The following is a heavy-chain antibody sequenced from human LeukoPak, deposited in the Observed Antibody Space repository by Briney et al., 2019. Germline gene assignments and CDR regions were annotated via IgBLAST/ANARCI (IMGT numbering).Heavy chain of an antibody. D-gene: IGHD3-16*01. CDR1: GFTFSSYS. J-gene: IGHJ4*02. V-gene: IGHV3-21*01. CDR3: ARGDLQFALYVWGSAEDY. Sequence: GGSLRLSCAASGFTFSSYSMNWVRQAPGKGLEWVSSISSSSSYIYYADSVKGRFTISRDNAKNSLYLQMNSLRAEDTAVYYCARGDLQFALYVWGSAEDYWGQGTLVTVSS. CDR2: ISSSSSYI.